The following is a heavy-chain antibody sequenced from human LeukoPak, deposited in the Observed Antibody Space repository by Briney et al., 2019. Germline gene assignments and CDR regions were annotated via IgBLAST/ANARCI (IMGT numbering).Heavy chain of an antibody. CDR1: GFTFSSYW. J-gene: IGHJ4*02. D-gene: IGHD6-13*01. CDR2: IKRDGSEK. Sequence: PGGSLRLSCAASGFTFSSYWMSWVRQVPGKRLEWVANIKRDGSEKYYVDSVKGRFTISRDNAKNSLYLQMNSLRTEDTAVYYCARGRGSWYGVYFDYWGQGTLVTVSS. V-gene: IGHV3-7*01. CDR3: ARGRGSWYGVYFDY.